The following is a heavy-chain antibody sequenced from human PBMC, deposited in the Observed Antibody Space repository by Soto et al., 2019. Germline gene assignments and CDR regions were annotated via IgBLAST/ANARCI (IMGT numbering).Heavy chain of an antibody. CDR1: GGTFGSDA. CDR3: ARDRTDSGYYTNWLDP. J-gene: IGHJ5*02. D-gene: IGHD3-22*01. CDR2: IIPIFGTT. V-gene: IGHV1-69*06. Sequence: SVKVSCKASGGTFGSDAITWVRQAPGQGLEWVGRIIPIFGTTNYAQNLQDRVTISADKSTLTSYMELHSLTSDDTALYYCARDRTDSGYYTNWLDPWGQGTQVTVSS.